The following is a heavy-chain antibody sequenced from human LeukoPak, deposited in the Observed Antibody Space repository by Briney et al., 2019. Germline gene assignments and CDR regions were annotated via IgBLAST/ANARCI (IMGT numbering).Heavy chain of an antibody. CDR1: GFTFSSYA. Sequence: GGSLRLSCAASGFTFSSYAMSWVRQAPGEGLEWVSGISGTGGSTYYAGSVKGRFTISSDNSKNTLYLQMNSLRDEDTAVYYCARDNNAAFDIWGLGTMVTVSS. CDR2: ISGTGGST. J-gene: IGHJ3*02. CDR3: ARDNNAAFDI. D-gene: IGHD2-2*01. V-gene: IGHV3-23*01.